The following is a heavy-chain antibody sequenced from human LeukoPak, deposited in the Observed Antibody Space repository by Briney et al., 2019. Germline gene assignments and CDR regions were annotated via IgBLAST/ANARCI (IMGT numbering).Heavy chain of an antibody. CDR3: ARRRGSSPLHY. J-gene: IGHJ4*02. D-gene: IGHD6-6*01. CDR2: ISSSGSTI. CDR1: GFTFSSYE. V-gene: IGHV3-48*03. Sequence: PGGSLRLSCAASGFTFSSYEMNWVRQAPGKGLEWVSYISSSGSTIYYADSVKGRFTISRDNAKNSLYLQMNSLRAEDTAVYYCARRRGSSPLHYWGQGTLVTVSS.